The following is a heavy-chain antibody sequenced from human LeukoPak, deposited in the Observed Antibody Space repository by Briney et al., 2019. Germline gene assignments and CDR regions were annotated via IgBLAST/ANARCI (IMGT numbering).Heavy chain of an antibody. Sequence: ASVKVSCKSSGGTFTSYSISWVRHAPGKGLEWVSVISGSGDTTDYADSVKGRFTISRDNSRHTLYLQMNSLRAEDTAVYYCAKGQVYGVEWGQGTLVTVSS. CDR1: GGTFTSYS. V-gene: IGHV3-23*01. J-gene: IGHJ4*02. D-gene: IGHD4-17*01. CDR2: ISGSGDTT. CDR3: AKGQVYGVE.